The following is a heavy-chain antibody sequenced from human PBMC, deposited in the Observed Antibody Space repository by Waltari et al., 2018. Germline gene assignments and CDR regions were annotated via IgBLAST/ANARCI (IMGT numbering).Heavy chain of an antibody. D-gene: IGHD3-3*01. Sequence: QVQLQQWGAGLLKPSETLSLTCAVYGGSFSGYYWGWIRQPPGKGLEWMGEINHSGSTTSTPSLKSRVTRSVDTSKNQFSLKLSSVTAADTAVYYCARGQVSYYDCWSGYLHFDYWGQGTLVTVSS. CDR1: GGSFSGYY. CDR2: INHSGST. CDR3: ARGQVSYYDCWSGYLHFDY. J-gene: IGHJ4*02. V-gene: IGHV4-34*01.